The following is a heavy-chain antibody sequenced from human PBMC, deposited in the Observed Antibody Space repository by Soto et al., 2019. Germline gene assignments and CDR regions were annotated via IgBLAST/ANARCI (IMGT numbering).Heavy chain of an antibody. V-gene: IGHV1-8*01. CDR2: MNPNSGDT. CDR1: GYTFTSYD. J-gene: IGHJ6*03. D-gene: IGHD2-15*01. Sequence: QVQLVQSGAEVKKSGASVKVSCKASGYTFTSYDINWVRQAPGQGLEWMGWMNPNSGDTGYAQKFQGRVTMTRSTSMSTAYMDLSSLRSDDTAVYYCARGLYCSGGSCYPASLLDYYYMDVWGKGTTVTVYS. CDR3: ARGLYCSGGSCYPASLLDYYYMDV.